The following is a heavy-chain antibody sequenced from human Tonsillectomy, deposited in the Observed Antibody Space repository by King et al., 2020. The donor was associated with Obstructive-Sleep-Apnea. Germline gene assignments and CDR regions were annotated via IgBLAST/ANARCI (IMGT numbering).Heavy chain of an antibody. V-gene: IGHV1-2*02. CDR3: ARDVAVVVVAATHWFDP. J-gene: IGHJ5*02. Sequence: QLVQSGAEVKKPGASVKVSCKASGYTFTGYYMHWVRQAPGQGLEWMGWINPNSGGTNYAQKFQGRVTMTRDTSISTAYMELSRLRSDDTAVYYWARDVAVVVVAATHWFDPWGQGTLVTVSS. D-gene: IGHD2-15*01. CDR2: INPNSGGT. CDR1: GYTFTGYY.